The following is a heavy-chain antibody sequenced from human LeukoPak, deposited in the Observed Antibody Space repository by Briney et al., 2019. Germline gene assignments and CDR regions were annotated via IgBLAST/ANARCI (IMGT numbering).Heavy chain of an antibody. D-gene: IGHD2-2*01. Sequence: PSETLSLTCAVYGGSFSGYYWSWIRQPPGKGLEWIGEINYSGSTNYNPSLKSRVTISVDTSKNQFSLKLSSVTAADTAVYYCAREGVVPAAIHIGWFDPWGQGTLVTVSS. CDR3: AREGVVPAAIHIGWFDP. V-gene: IGHV4-34*01. J-gene: IGHJ5*02. CDR1: GGSFSGYY. CDR2: INYSGST.